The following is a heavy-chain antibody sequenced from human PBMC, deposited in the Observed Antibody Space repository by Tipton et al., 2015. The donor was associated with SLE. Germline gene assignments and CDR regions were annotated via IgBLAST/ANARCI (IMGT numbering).Heavy chain of an antibody. CDR1: GGSFSGYY. V-gene: IGHV4-59*01. D-gene: IGHD3-22*01. Sequence: TLSLTCAVYGGSFSGYYWSWIRQPPGKGLEWIGYIYYSGSTNYNPSLKSRVTISVDTSKNQFSLKLSSVTAADTAVYYCARGNYYDSSGYYYVNYYYYYMDVWGKGTTVTVSS. J-gene: IGHJ6*03. CDR2: IYYSGST. CDR3: ARGNYYDSSGYYYVNYYYYYMDV.